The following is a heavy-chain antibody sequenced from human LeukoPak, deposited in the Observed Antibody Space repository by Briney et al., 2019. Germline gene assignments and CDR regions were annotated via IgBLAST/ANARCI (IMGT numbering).Heavy chain of an antibody. V-gene: IGHV1-69*04. CDR1: GGTFSSYA. CDR3: AIVRYFGIPMDV. J-gene: IGHJ6*02. CDR2: IIPILGIA. Sequence: SVKVSCKASGGTFSSYAISWVRQAPGQGLEWMGRIIPILGIANYAQKFQGRVTITADKSTSTAYMELSSLRSEDTAVYYCAIVRYFGIPMDVWGQGTTVTVSS. D-gene: IGHD3-9*01.